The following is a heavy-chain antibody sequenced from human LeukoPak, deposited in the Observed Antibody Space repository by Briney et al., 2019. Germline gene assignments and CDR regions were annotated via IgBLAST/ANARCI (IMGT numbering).Heavy chain of an antibody. CDR2: IYYSGST. CDR3: ARRSTGGDWFDP. CDR1: GGSVSSGSYY. V-gene: IGHV4-61*01. J-gene: IGHJ5*02. Sequence: PSETLSLTCTVSGGSVSSGSYYWNWVRQPPGKGLEWIGYIYYSGSTNYNPSLKSRVTISVDTSKNQFSLKLSSVTAADTAVYYCARRSTGGDWFDPWGQRTLVTVSS. D-gene: IGHD2-8*02.